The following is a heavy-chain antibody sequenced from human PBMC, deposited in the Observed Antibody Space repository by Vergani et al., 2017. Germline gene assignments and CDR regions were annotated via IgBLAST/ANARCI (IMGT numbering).Heavy chain of an antibody. CDR1: GYSFTSYW. V-gene: IGHV5-10-1*03. Sequence: EVQLVQSGAEVKKPGESLRISCKGSGYSFTSYWISWVRQMPGKGLEWMGRIDPSDSYTNYSPSFQGHVTISADKSISTAYLQWSSLKASDTAMYYCAKDKSSGYYPYAFDIWGQGTMVTVSS. CDR2: IDPSDSYT. CDR3: AKDKSSGYYPYAFDI. J-gene: IGHJ3*02. D-gene: IGHD3-22*01.